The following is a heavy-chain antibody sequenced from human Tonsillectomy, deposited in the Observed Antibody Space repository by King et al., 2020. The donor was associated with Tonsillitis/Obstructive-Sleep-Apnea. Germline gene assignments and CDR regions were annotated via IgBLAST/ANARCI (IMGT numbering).Heavy chain of an antibody. J-gene: IGHJ4*02. CDR1: GFTFGDYP. V-gene: IGHV3-49*04. Sequence: VQLVESGGGLVQPGRSLRLSCLASGFTFGDYPMSWVRQTPGKGLVWISFIRSKAYGGTTEYAASVKGRFTVSRDDSKSTAYLQMNSLKTEDTAVYYCARDWFSGWYGASGYWGQGTLVTVSS. D-gene: IGHD6-19*01. CDR2: IRSKAYGGTT. CDR3: ARDWFSGWYGASGY.